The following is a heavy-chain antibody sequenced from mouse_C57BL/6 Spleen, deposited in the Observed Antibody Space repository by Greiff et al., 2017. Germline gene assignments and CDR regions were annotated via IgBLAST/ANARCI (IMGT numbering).Heavy chain of an antibody. D-gene: IGHD2-3*01. CDR2: ISSGGDYI. Sequence: EVQLVESGEGLVKPGGSLKLSCAASGFTFSSYAMSWVRQTPEKRLEWVAYISSGGDYIYYADTVKGRFTISRDNARNTLYLQMSSLKSEDTAMYYCTIDDGYQFPYYYAMDYWGQGTSVTVSS. V-gene: IGHV5-9-1*02. J-gene: IGHJ4*01. CDR3: TIDDGYQFPYYYAMDY. CDR1: GFTFSSYA.